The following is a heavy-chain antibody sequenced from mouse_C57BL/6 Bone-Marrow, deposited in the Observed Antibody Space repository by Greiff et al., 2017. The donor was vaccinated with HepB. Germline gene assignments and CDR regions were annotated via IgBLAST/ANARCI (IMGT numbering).Heavy chain of an antibody. Sequence: EVQLVESGGGLVQPGESLKLSCESNGYEFPSHDMYWVRQTPEKRLELVAAINSDGGGTYYPDTMERRFIISRDNTKKTLYLQISSLSSEDTALYYGANPITTVVAACFAYWGQGTPVTVSS. V-gene: IGHV5-2*01. D-gene: IGHD1-1*01. J-gene: IGHJ3*01. CDR1: GYEFPSHD. CDR3: ANPITTVVAACFAY. CDR2: INSDGGGT.